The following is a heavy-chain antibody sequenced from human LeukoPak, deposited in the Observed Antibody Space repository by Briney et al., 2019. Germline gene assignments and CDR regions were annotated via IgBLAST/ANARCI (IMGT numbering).Heavy chain of an antibody. CDR1: GGSISSYY. Sequence: PSGTLSLTCTVSGGSISSYYWSWIRQPPGKGLEWIGYIYYSGSTDYNPSLKSRVTISVETSKNQFSLKLSSVTAADTAVYYCARVTGYMIEDYFDYWGQGTLVTVSS. CDR3: ARVTGYMIEDYFDY. V-gene: IGHV4-59*01. J-gene: IGHJ4*02. CDR2: IYYSGST. D-gene: IGHD3-22*01.